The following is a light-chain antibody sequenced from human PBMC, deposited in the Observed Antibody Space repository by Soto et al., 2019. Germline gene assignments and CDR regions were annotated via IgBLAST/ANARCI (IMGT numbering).Light chain of an antibody. V-gene: IGLV2-14*01. CDR3: SSYTSDSTHV. Sequence: QSALTQPASVSGSPGQSITISCIGTSSDVGGYDYVYWYQQNPGKAPKLIIYEVINRPSGVSSRFSGSKSGNTASLTISGLQAENEADYYCSSYTSDSTHVFGSGTKLTV. CDR1: SSDVGGYDY. J-gene: IGLJ1*01. CDR2: EVI.